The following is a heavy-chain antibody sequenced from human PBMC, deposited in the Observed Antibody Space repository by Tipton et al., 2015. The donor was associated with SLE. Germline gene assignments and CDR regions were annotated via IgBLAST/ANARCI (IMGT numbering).Heavy chain of an antibody. V-gene: IGHV4-39*07. J-gene: IGHJ4*02. CDR1: GGSISSSSYY. D-gene: IGHD6-6*01. CDR2: IYYSGST. Sequence: TLSLTCTVSGGSISSSSYYWGWIGQPPGKGLEWIGSIYYSGSTYYNPSLKSRVTISVDTSKNQFSLKLSSVTAADTAVYYCAREGRREQLALDYWGQGTLVTVSS. CDR3: AREGRREQLALDY.